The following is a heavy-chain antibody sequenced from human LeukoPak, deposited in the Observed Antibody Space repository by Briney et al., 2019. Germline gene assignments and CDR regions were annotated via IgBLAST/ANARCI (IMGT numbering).Heavy chain of an antibody. CDR3: ARGLPETRIQLWFKGRWFDP. V-gene: IGHV1-8*01. D-gene: IGHD5-18*01. CDR1: GYTFTSYD. CDR2: MNPNSGNT. Sequence: GASVKVSCKASGYTFTSYDINWVRQATGRGLEWMGWMNPNSGNTGYAQKFQGRVTMTRNTSISTAYMELSSLRSEDTAVYYCARGLPETRIQLWFKGRWFDPWGQGTLVTVSS. J-gene: IGHJ5*02.